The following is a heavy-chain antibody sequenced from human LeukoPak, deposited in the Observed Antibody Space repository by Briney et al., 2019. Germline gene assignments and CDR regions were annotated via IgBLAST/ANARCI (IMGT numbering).Heavy chain of an antibody. J-gene: IGHJ3*02. D-gene: IGHD4-17*01. Sequence: SVKVSCKASGYTFTSYGLSWVRQAPGQGLEWMGRIIPILGIANYAQKFQGRVTITADKSTSTAYMELSSLRSEDTAVYYCAREIPTLYGDYASEAFDIWGQGTMVTVSS. CDR3: AREIPTLYGDYASEAFDI. CDR1: GYTFTSYG. CDR2: IIPILGIA. V-gene: IGHV1-69*04.